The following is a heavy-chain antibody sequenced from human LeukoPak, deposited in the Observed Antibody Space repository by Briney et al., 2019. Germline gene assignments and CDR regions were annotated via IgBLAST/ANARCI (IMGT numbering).Heavy chain of an antibody. J-gene: IGHJ5*02. CDR2: INAGNGNT. Sequence: GASVKVSCKASGGTFSSYAISWVRQAPGQRLEWMGWINAGNGNTKYSQKFQGRVTITRDTSASTAYMELSSLRSEDTAVYYCARGSYCSSTSCYKRGWWFDPWGQGTLVTVSS. CDR3: ARGSYCSSTSCYKRGWWFDP. D-gene: IGHD2-2*02. V-gene: IGHV1-3*01. CDR1: GGTFSSYA.